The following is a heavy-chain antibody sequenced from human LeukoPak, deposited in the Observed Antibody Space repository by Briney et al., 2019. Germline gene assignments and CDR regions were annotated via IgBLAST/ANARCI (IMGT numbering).Heavy chain of an antibody. D-gene: IGHD4-17*01. CDR2: IYYSGST. V-gene: IGHV4-39*07. J-gene: IGHJ4*02. CDR1: GGSISSSSNY. Sequence: PSETLSLTCSVSGGSISSSSNYWGWIRQPPGKGLEWIGSIYYSGSTYYNPSLKSRVTISVDTSKNQFSLKLSSVTAADTAVYYCASTTVTTERNYWGQGTLVTVSS. CDR3: ASTTVTTERNY.